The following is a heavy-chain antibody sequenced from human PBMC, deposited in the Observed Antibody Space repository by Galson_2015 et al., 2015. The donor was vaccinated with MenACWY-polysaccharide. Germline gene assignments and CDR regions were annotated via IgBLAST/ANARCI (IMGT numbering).Heavy chain of an antibody. CDR2: IKKDGSEK. J-gene: IGHJ6*02. CDR1: GFTFKNYW. CDR3: ARGHYGMDV. Sequence: LRLSCAVSGFTFKNYWMSWVRQAPGKGLEWVANIKKDGSEKHCVDFVKGRFTISRDNGRSSLYLQMNGLRAEDTAVYYCARGHYGMDVWGQGTTDIVS. V-gene: IGHV3-7*01.